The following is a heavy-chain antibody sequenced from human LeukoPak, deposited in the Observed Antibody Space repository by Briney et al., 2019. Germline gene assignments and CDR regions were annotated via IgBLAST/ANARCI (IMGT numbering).Heavy chain of an antibody. V-gene: IGHV3-30*04. CDR3: AREDGMDV. CDR1: GFTFSSYA. CDR2: ISYDGSNK. Sequence: PGGSLRLSCAASGFTFSSYAMSWVRQAPGKGLEWVAVISYDGSNKYYADSVKGRFTISRDNSKNTLYLQMNSLRAEDTAVYYCAREDGMDVWGQGTMVTVSS. J-gene: IGHJ6*02.